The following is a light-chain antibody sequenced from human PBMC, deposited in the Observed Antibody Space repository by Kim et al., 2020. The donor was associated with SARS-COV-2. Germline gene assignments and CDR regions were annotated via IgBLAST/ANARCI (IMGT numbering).Light chain of an antibody. J-gene: IGKJ1*01. V-gene: IGKV1-5*01. Sequence: DIQMTQSPSTLSASVGDRVTITCRASQSISKLLAWYQQKPGKAPNLLIYDASSLESGVPSRFSGSGSGTEFSLTITSLQPDDFATYYCQQYSSCPLTFGQGTKVDIK. CDR2: DAS. CDR3: QQYSSCPLT. CDR1: QSISKL.